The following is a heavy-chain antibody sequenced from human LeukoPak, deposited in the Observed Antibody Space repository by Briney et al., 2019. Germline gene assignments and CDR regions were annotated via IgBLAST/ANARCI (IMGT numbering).Heavy chain of an antibody. CDR1: GFTFSSYW. CDR2: IKQDGSEK. V-gene: IGHV3-7*01. J-gene: IGHJ4*02. D-gene: IGHD6-13*01. CDR3: AREGYSSSSYYFDY. Sequence: PGGSLRLSCAASGFTFSSYWMSWVRQAPGKGLEWVANIKQDGSEKYYVGSVKGRFTISRDNAKNSLYLQMNSLRAEDTAVYYCAREGYSSSSYYFDYWGQGTLVTVSS.